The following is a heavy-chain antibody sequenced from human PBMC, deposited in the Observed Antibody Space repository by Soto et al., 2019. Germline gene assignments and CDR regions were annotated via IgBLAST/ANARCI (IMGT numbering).Heavy chain of an antibody. D-gene: IGHD4-17*01. J-gene: IGHJ5*02. Sequence: SETLSLTCTVSGGSISSRSSYWGWIRQPPGKGLEWIGSIYYSGSTYYNPSLKSRVTISVDTSKNQFSLKLSSVTAADTSVYYCAMTTATTKGDWFDPWGQGTLVTVSS. V-gene: IGHV4-39*01. CDR2: IYYSGST. CDR1: GGSISSRSSY. CDR3: AMTTATTKGDWFDP.